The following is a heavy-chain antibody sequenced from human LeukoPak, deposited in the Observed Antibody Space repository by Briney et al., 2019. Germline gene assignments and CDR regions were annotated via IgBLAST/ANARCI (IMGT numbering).Heavy chain of an antibody. CDR3: ARDPYSGNYGSYYYYYMDV. D-gene: IGHD3-22*01. Sequence: GGSLRLSCAASGFTFSDYYMSGIRQAPGKGLEWVSYISSSGSTIYYADSVKGRFTVSRDHAKNSLYLQINSLGPEDTAVYFCARDPYSGNYGSYYYYYMDVWGKGTTVTVSS. V-gene: IGHV3-11*04. J-gene: IGHJ6*03. CDR1: GFTFSDYY. CDR2: ISSSGSTI.